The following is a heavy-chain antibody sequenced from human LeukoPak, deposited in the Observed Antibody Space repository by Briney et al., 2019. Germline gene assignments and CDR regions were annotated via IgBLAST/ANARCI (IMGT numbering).Heavy chain of an antibody. CDR3: ARDPRDRGYCSGGSCYEP. CDR2: ISSSGSTI. D-gene: IGHD2-15*01. CDR1: GFTFSDYY. Sequence: GGSLRLSCAASGFTFSDYYMSWIRQAPGKGLEWVSYISSSGSTIYYADSVKGRFTISRDNAKDSLYLQMNSLRAEDTAVYYCARDPRDRGYCSGGSCYEPWGQGTLVTVSS. V-gene: IGHV3-11*01. J-gene: IGHJ5*02.